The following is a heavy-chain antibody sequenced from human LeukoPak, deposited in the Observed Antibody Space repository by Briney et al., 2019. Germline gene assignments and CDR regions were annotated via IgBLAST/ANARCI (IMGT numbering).Heavy chain of an antibody. CDR1: GFTFRSYW. CDR2: ISYDGSNK. D-gene: IGHD1-26*01. Sequence: GGSLRLSCVGSGFTFRSYWMSWVHQAPGKGLEWVAVISYDGSNKYYADSVKGRFTISRDNSKNTLYLQMNSLRAEDTAVYYCAKKRYSGSYYLGRSFDYWGQGTLVTVSS. J-gene: IGHJ4*02. CDR3: AKKRYSGSYYLGRSFDY. V-gene: IGHV3-30*18.